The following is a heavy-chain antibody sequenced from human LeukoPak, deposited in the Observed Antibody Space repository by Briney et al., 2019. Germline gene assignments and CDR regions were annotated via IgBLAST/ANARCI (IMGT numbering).Heavy chain of an antibody. Sequence: SETLSLTCTVSGSSISGYYWSWIRQPPGKGLEWIGYIYYSGSTSYNPSLKSRVTISVDTSKNQFSLKLSSVTAADTAVYYCASEGELLPFDYWGQGTLVTVSS. D-gene: IGHD1-26*01. V-gene: IGHV4-59*12. CDR2: IYYSGST. J-gene: IGHJ4*02. CDR1: GSSISGYY. CDR3: ASEGELLPFDY.